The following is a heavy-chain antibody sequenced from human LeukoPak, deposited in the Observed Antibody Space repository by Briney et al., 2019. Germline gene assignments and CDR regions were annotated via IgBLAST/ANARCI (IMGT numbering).Heavy chain of an antibody. D-gene: IGHD2-8*02. Sequence: GASVKVSCKATGGTFSSYAISWVRQAPGQGLEWMGRIIPILGIANYAQKFQGRVTITADKSTSTAYMELSSLRSEDTAVYYCAREVLGDDSEGAGYFDYWGQGTLVTVSS. CDR1: GGTFSSYA. J-gene: IGHJ4*02. CDR2: IIPILGIA. V-gene: IGHV1-69*04. CDR3: AREVLGDDSEGAGYFDY.